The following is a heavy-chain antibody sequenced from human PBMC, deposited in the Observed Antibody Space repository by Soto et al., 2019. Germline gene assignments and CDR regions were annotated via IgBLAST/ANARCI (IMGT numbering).Heavy chain of an antibody. Sequence: GGSLRLSCAASGFTFSSYGMHWVRQAPGKGLEWVVSLKEDGSQKYYVDSVKSRFTISRDNAKNSLYLQMNSLRAEDTAVYYCARDMNTYGYGLFDYWGQGTLVTVSS. CDR3: ARDMNTYGYGLFDY. CDR2: LKEDGSQK. CDR1: GFTFSSYG. D-gene: IGHD5-18*01. V-gene: IGHV3-7*03. J-gene: IGHJ4*01.